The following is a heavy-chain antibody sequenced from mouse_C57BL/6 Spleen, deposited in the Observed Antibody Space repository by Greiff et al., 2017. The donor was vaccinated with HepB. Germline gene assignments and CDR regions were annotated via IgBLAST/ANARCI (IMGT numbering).Heavy chain of an antibody. Sequence: DVKLQESGAELVKPGASVKLSCTASGFNINDYYMHWVKQRTEQGLEWIGRIDPEDGETKYAPKFQGKTTIAADTSSNTVYLQLSRLTSEDTAVYYCASYDKLGYWGQGTTLTVSS. V-gene: IGHV14-2*01. CDR3: ASYDKLGY. CDR2: IDPEDGET. J-gene: IGHJ2*01. CDR1: GFNINDYY. D-gene: IGHD2-3*01.